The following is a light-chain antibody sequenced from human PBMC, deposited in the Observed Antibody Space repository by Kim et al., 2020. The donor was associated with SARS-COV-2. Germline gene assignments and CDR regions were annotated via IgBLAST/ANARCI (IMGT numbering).Light chain of an antibody. CDR2: QDD. V-gene: IGLV3-1*01. J-gene: IGLJ3*02. CDR1: KLTDKY. CDR3: QAWDSNRV. Sequence: VSGSPGQTATITCSGDKLTDKYACWYQQKPGQSPMLVIYQDDKRPSGIPERFSGSNSGDTATLTITGTLAIDEADYYCQAWDSNRVFGGGTQLTVL.